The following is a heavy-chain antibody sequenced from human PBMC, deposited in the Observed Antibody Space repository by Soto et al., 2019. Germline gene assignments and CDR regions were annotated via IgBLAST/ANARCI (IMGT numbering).Heavy chain of an antibody. CDR1: GFTFSTYG. D-gene: IGHD3-10*01. CDR2: IWYDGTNK. V-gene: IGHV3-33*01. J-gene: IGHJ6*02. Sequence: GGSLRLSCAASGFTFSTYGMHWVRQAPGKGLEWVAVIWYDGTNKYYVDSVKGRFTISRDNSKNTLYLQMNSLRVEDTAVYYCAREESMVNYYYYGMDVWGRGTTVTVSS. CDR3: AREESMVNYYYYGMDV.